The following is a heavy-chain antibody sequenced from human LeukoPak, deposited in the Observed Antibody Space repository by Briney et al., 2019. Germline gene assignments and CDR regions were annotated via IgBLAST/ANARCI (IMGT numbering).Heavy chain of an antibody. J-gene: IGHJ4*02. V-gene: IGHV1-2*02. CDR2: INPSSGGT. CDR3: ARGPATGDFDY. CDR1: GYSLNAYY. Sequence: GASVKVSCKASGYSLNAYYMHWVRQAPGHGLEWMGWINPSSGGTKYAQKFQGRVTMARDTSISTTYMELSRLESDDTAVYFCARGPATGDFDYWGQGTLVTVSS. D-gene: IGHD7-27*01.